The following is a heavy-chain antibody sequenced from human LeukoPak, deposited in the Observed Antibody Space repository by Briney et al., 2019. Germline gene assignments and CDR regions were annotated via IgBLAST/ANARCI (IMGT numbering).Heavy chain of an antibody. CDR3: ARCSSGYYGTLFDY. Sequence: PSQTLSLTCAVSGGSISSGGYSWSWIRQPPGKGLEWIGYIYHSGSTYYNPSLKSRVTISVDRSKNLFSLKLSSVTAADTAVYYCARCSSGYYGTLFDYWGQGTLVTVSS. CDR2: IYHSGST. J-gene: IGHJ4*02. D-gene: IGHD3-22*01. V-gene: IGHV4-30-2*01. CDR1: GGSISSGGYS.